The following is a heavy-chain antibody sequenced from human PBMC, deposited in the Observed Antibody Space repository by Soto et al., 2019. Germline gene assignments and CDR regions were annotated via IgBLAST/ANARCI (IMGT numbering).Heavy chain of an antibody. CDR2: ISAYSGNT. CDR1: GSTFTAYA. CDR3: ARDQTVLDY. Sequence: ASVTVSCKASGSTFTAYAFNWVRQAPGQGLEWMGWISAYSGNTKYAQKLQGRVTMTTDTSTSTAYLELRSLRSDDTAVYYCARDQTVLDYWGQGTLVTVSS. V-gene: IGHV1-18*01. J-gene: IGHJ4*02. D-gene: IGHD1-1*01.